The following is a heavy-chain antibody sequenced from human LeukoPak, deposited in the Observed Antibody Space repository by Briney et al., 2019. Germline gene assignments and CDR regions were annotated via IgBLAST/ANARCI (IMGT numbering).Heavy chain of an antibody. J-gene: IGHJ4*02. D-gene: IGHD2-2*01. CDR3: AGGQLLSNYFDY. CDR1: GGTFSSYA. V-gene: IGHV1-69*06. Sequence: SVKVSCKASGGTFSSYAISWVRQAPGQGLEWMEGIIPIFGTANYAQKFQGRVTITADKSTSTAYMELSSLRSEDTAVYYCAGGQLLSNYFDYWGQGTLVTVSS. CDR2: IIPIFGTA.